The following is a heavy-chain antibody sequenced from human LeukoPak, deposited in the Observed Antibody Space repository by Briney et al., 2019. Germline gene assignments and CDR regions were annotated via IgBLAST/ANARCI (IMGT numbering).Heavy chain of an antibody. J-gene: IGHJ4*02. Sequence: PSETLSLTCTVSGGSISSYYWSWLRQPPGKGLEWIGYVYYSGSTNYNPSLKSRVTISVDTSKNQFSLKLSSVTAADTAVYYCARGLATDYGDPKSFDYWGQGTLVTVSS. CDR1: GGSISSYY. CDR3: ARGLATDYGDPKSFDY. CDR2: VYYSGST. V-gene: IGHV4-59*12. D-gene: IGHD4-17*01.